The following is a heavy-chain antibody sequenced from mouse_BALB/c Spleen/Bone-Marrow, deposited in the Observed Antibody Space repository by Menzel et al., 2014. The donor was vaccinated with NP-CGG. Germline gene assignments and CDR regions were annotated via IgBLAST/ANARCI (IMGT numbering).Heavy chain of an antibody. CDR2: ISSGSRTI. J-gene: IGHJ3*01. V-gene: IGHV5-17*02. CDR3: ARNYDVWFGY. D-gene: IGHD2-3*01. Sequence: EVKLMESGGGLVQPGGSRKLSCAASGFTFSSFGMHWVRQAPEKGLEWVAYISSGSRTIYYADTVKGRFTISRYNPKNTLFRQMTSLRSEDTAKYYCARNYDVWFGYWGQGTLVTVSA. CDR1: GFTFSSFG.